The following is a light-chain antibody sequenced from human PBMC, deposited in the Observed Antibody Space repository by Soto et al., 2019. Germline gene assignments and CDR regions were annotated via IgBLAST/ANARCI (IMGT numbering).Light chain of an antibody. CDR3: QQSYSTPDT. Sequence: DIPMTQSPSSLSASVGDRVTITCRASQSISSYLNWYQQRPGKAPKLLIYAASSLQSGVPSRFRGSGSGTDFTLTISSLQPEDFATYYCQQSYSTPDTFGQGTKLEIK. J-gene: IGKJ2*01. CDR2: AAS. V-gene: IGKV1-39*01. CDR1: QSISSY.